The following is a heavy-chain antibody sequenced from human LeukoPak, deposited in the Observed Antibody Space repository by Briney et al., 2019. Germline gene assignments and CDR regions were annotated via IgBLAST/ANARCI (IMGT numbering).Heavy chain of an antibody. CDR3: ARVITVTTSDFDY. D-gene: IGHD4-17*01. CDR1: GYSISNGYY. CDR2: IYHSGNT. V-gene: IGHV4-38-2*02. J-gene: IGHJ4*02. Sequence: SETLSLTCTVSGYSISNGYYWGWIRQPPGKGLEWIGSIYHSGNTYYNPSLKSRVTISLDMSKNQFSLKMSAVTAADTAVYYCARVITVTTSDFDYWGQGTLVTVSS.